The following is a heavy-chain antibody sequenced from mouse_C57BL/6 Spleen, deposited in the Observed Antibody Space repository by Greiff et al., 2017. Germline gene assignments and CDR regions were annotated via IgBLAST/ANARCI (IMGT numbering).Heavy chain of an antibody. CDR3: AKNDYSNTHECMDY. CDR1: GYTFTDYN. J-gene: IGHJ4*01. Sequence: VQLQQSGPELVKPGASVKIPCKASGYTFTDYNMDWVKQSHGKSLEWIGDINPNNGGTIYNQKFKGKATLAVDKSSSTAYMELRSLTSEDTAVYYCAKNDYSNTHECMDYWGQGTSVTVSS. V-gene: IGHV1-18*01. D-gene: IGHD2-5*01. CDR2: INPNNGGT.